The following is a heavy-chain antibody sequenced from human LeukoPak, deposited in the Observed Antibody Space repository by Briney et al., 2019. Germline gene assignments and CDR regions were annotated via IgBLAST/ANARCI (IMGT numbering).Heavy chain of an antibody. Sequence: GGSLRLCCAASGFTVSSNYMSWVRQATGKGLEWVSVIYSGGSTYYADSVKGRFTISRDNSKNTLYLQMNSLRAEDTAVYYCARDERYCSGGSCQYFDYWGQGTLIAVSS. CDR3: ARDERYCSGGSCQYFDY. CDR1: GFTVSSNY. V-gene: IGHV3-53*01. D-gene: IGHD2-15*01. J-gene: IGHJ4*02. CDR2: IYSGGST.